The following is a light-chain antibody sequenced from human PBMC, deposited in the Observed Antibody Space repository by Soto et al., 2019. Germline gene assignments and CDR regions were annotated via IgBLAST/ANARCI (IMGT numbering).Light chain of an antibody. CDR3: QQYNNWPRT. V-gene: IGKV3-15*01. Sequence: EIVMTQSPATLSVSPGERATLSCRASQSVSSNLAWYQQKPGQAPRHLIYGASTRATGIPARFSGSGSGTEFNLTISSLQSEDFAVYYCQQYNNWPRTFGQGTKVEI. CDR1: QSVSSN. CDR2: GAS. J-gene: IGKJ1*01.